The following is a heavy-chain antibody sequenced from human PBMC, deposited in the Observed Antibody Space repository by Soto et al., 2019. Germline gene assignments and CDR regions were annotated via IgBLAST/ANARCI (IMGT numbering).Heavy chain of an antibody. J-gene: IGHJ6*02. Sequence: PSETRSLTCTVSGGSIGSGTYYWSWIRQHPGKGLEWIGYIYDSGSTYYNPSLKSRVSISVDMSQNQFSLKLSSVTAADTAVYFCARDAYYYGMDVWGQVTTVTVSS. V-gene: IGHV4-31*03. CDR3: ARDAYYYGMDV. CDR1: GGSIGSGTYY. CDR2: IYDSGST.